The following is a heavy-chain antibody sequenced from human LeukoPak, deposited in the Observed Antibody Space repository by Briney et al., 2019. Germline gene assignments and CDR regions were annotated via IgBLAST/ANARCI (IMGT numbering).Heavy chain of an antibody. CDR2: ISPGGGIT. Sequence: GGTLRLSCGASGFTFSSHGMNWVRQAPGKGLEWVSGISPGGGITYYTDSVKGRFTISRDNAKNSLYLQMNSLRAEDTALYYCAKDTSAYGGNSFFDYWGQGTLVTVSS. J-gene: IGHJ4*02. CDR1: GFTFSSHG. D-gene: IGHD4-23*01. CDR3: AKDTSAYGGNSFFDY. V-gene: IGHV3-23*01.